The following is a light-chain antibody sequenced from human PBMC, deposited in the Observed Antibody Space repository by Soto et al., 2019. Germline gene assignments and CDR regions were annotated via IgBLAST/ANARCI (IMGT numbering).Light chain of an antibody. Sequence: EIVMTQSPATLSVSPGERATLSCRASQSVSSNLAWYQQKPGQAPRLLIYGASTRATGIPARFSGSGSGTECTPTISSLQSEDFAVYYCQQYNNWTPWTFGQGTKV. CDR3: QQYNNWTPWT. CDR2: GAS. V-gene: IGKV3-15*01. J-gene: IGKJ1*01. CDR1: QSVSSN.